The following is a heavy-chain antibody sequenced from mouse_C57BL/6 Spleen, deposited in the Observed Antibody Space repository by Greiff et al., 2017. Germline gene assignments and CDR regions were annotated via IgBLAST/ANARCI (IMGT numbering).Heavy chain of an antibody. D-gene: IGHD1-1*01. J-gene: IGHJ2*01. V-gene: IGHV5-17*01. CDR1: GFTFSDYG. CDR3: ARRDYYGSSYGFDY. CDR2: ISSGSSTI. Sequence: EVQLVESGGGLVKPGGSLKLSCAASGFTFSDYGMHWVRQAPEKGLEWVAYISSGSSTIYYADTVKGRFTISRDNAKNTLFLQMTSLRSEDTAMYYCARRDYYGSSYGFDYWGHGTTLTVSS.